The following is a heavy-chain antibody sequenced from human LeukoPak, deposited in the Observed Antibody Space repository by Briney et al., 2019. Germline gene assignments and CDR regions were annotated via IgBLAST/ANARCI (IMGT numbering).Heavy chain of an antibody. V-gene: IGHV3-48*01. Sequence: GGSLRLSCVASEFTFSSYAVSWVRQAPGKGLEWVSYISSSSRSIYYADSVKGRFTISRDNAKNSLYLQMNSLRGEDTAVYYCARGSGRYLATDGFDIWGQGTMVTVSS. CDR3: ARGSGRYLATDGFDI. CDR1: EFTFSSYA. CDR2: ISSSSRSI. J-gene: IGHJ3*02. D-gene: IGHD1-26*01.